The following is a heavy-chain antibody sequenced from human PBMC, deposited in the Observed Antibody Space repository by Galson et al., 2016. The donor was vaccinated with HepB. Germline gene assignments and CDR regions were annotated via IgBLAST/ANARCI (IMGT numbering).Heavy chain of an antibody. CDR2: IYYSGST. J-gene: IGHJ5*02. D-gene: IGHD2-15*01. Sequence: ETLSLTCTVSGGSISSSNYYWGWIRQPPGKGLEWIGSIYYSGSTYYNPSLKSRVTMSVDASKNQFSLKLNSVTAADTAVYYCARQIVVVVAATRGVDWFDPWGQGTLVTVSS. CDR3: ARQIVVVVAATRGVDWFDP. CDR1: GGSISSSNYY. V-gene: IGHV4-39*01.